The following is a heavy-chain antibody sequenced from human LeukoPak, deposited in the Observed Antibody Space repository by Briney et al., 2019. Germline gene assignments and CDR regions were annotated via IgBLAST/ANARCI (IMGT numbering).Heavy chain of an antibody. CDR1: GYTFTSYY. Sequence: ASVKVSCKASGYTFTSYYMHWVRQAPGQGLEWMGIINPSGGSTSYAQKFQGRVTITTDESTSTAYMELSSLRSEDTAVYYCATSPAGYSSGGWFDPWGQGTLVTVSS. D-gene: IGHD6-19*01. J-gene: IGHJ5*02. V-gene: IGHV1-46*01. CDR3: ATSPAGYSSGGWFDP. CDR2: INPSGGST.